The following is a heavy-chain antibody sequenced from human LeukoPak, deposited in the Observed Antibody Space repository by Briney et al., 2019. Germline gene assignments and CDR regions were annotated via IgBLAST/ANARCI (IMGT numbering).Heavy chain of an antibody. D-gene: IGHD2-15*01. Sequence: GESLKISCKGSGYSFTSYWIGWVRQMPGKGLEWMGIIYPGDSDTRYSPSFQGQVTISADKSISTAYLQRSSLKASDTAMYYCARGDYLVYCSGGSCLPFDYWGQGTLVTVSS. V-gene: IGHV5-51*01. CDR3: ARGDYLVYCSGGSCLPFDY. J-gene: IGHJ4*02. CDR2: IYPGDSDT. CDR1: GYSFTSYW.